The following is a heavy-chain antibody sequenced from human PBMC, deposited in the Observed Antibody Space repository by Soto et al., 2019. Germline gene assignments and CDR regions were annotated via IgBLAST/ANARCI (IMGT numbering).Heavy chain of an antibody. CDR2: ISGSGGST. D-gene: IGHD3-22*01. V-gene: IGHV3-23*01. CDR3: AKDDGSGYYLDAFDI. J-gene: IGHJ3*02. Sequence: GGSLRLSCAASGFSFSSYAMSWVRQAPGKGLEWVSAISGSGGSTYYADSVKGRFTISRDKSKNTLYLQMNSLRAEDTALYYCAKDDGSGYYLDAFDIWGQGTMVTVSS. CDR1: GFSFSSYA.